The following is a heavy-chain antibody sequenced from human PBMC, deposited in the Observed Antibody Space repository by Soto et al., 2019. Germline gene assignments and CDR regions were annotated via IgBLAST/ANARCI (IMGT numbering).Heavy chain of an antibody. CDR2: ISDDGSIK. CDR3: ARAIETAMDPCDY. D-gene: IGHD5-18*01. V-gene: IGHV3-30-3*01. CDR1: GFSFTTYA. J-gene: IGHJ4*02. Sequence: GGSLRLSCAASGFSFTTYAMHWVRQAPGKGLEWVAVISDDGSIKYYADSVKGRFTISRDNSKNTFYLQMNSLRGDDTALYYCARAIETAMDPCDYWGQGALVTV.